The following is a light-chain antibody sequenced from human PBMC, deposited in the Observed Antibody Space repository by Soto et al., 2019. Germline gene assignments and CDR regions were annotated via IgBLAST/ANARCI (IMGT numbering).Light chain of an antibody. CDR2: GAS. CDR1: QSVSGSY. V-gene: IGKV3-20*01. J-gene: IGKJ5*01. CDR3: QQYGSSLSIT. Sequence: VFTQSPGTLSLSPGERATLSCRASQSVSGSYLAWYQQKPGQAPRLLIYGASSRATGIPDRFSGTGSGSDFTLTISRLEPEDFAMYYCQQYGSSLSITFGQGTRLEIK.